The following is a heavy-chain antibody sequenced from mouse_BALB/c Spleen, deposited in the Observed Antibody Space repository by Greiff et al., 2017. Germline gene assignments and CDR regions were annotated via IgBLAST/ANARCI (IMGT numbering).Heavy chain of an antibody. V-gene: IGHV5-4*02. D-gene: IGHD2-14*01. J-gene: IGHJ3*01. Sequence: EVKLVESGGGLVKPGGSLKLSCAASGFTFSDYYMYWVRQTPEKRLEWVATISDGGSYTYYPDSVKGRFTISRDNAKNNLYLQMSSLKSEDTAMYYCARGYPRFAYWGQGTLVTVSA. CDR3: ARGYPRFAY. CDR1: GFTFSDYY. CDR2: ISDGGSYT.